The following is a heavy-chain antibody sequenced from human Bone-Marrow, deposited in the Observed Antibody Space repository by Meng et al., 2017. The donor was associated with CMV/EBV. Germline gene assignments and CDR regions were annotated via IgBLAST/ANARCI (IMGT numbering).Heavy chain of an antibody. CDR3: ARVTPPYYDFWSGYYIEYYFDY. Sequence: GASPRLSCAGSGFTFSSYWMHWVRQAPGKGLVCVSRINSDGSSTSDADSVKGRFTISRDNAKNTLYLQMNSLRAEDTAVYYCARVTPPYYDFWSGYYIEYYFDYWGQGTRVTVSS. J-gene: IGHJ4*02. V-gene: IGHV3-74*01. D-gene: IGHD3-3*01. CDR2: INSDGSST. CDR1: GFTFSSYW.